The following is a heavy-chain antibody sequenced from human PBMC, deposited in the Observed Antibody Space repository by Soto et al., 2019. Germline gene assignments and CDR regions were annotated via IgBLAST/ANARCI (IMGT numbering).Heavy chain of an antibody. V-gene: IGHV1-2*02. D-gene: IGHD3-22*01. CDR3: ARDRVMTTGPGFDP. CDR1: GYTFTGYY. Sequence: GASVNVSCKASGYTFTGYYMHWVRQAPGQGLEWMGWINPNSGGTNYAQKFQGRVTMTRDTSISTAYMELSRLRSDDTAVYYCARDRVMTTGPGFDPWGQGTLVTVSS. CDR2: INPNSGGT. J-gene: IGHJ5*02.